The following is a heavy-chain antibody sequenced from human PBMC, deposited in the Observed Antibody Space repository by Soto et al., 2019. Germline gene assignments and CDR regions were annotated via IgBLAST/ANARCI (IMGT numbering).Heavy chain of an antibody. J-gene: IGHJ5*01. CDR1: GFTFSNYA. Sequence: QVQLVESGGGVVQPGRSLRLSCAASGFTFSNYAMHWVRQAPGKGLEWVAVISYDGSNKYYADSVKGRFTISRDNSKNPLHLSMNSLRDADTAMYSCASPDLEGGSYPDSWGHGTLVTVSS. CDR3: ASPDLEGGSYPDS. V-gene: IGHV3-30-3*01. D-gene: IGHD1-26*01. CDR2: ISYDGSNK.